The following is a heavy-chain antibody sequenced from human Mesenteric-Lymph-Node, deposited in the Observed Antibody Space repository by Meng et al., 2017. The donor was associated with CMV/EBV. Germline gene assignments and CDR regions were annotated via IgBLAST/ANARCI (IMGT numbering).Heavy chain of an antibody. D-gene: IGHD1-26*01. J-gene: IGHJ4*02. CDR2: IITMFGIA. V-gene: IGHV1-69*02. CDR3: ASSGNYYLFDY. CDR1: GGTFSSHT. Sequence: SVKVSCKASGGTFSSHTIDWVRQAPGQGLEWMGRIITMFGIANYAQRFQGRVTISADKSTSTAYMELSSLRSEDTAVYYCASSGNYYLFDYWGQGTLVTVSS.